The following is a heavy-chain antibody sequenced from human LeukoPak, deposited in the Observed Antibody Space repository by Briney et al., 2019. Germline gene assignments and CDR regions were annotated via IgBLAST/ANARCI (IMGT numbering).Heavy chain of an antibody. J-gene: IGHJ3*02. D-gene: IGHD6-19*01. V-gene: IGHV4-30-2*01. CDR3: ARLGAVAGTTGAFDI. Sequence: SQTLSLTCTVSGGSISSGGYYWSWIRQPSGKGLEWIGYTYHSGSTYYNPSLKSRVTISVDRSKNQFSLKLSSVTAADTAVYYCARLGAVAGTTGAFDIWGQGTMVTVSS. CDR2: TYHSGST. CDR1: GGSISSGGYY.